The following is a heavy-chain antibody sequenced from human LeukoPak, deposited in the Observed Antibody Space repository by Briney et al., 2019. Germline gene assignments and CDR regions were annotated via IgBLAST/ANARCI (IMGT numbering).Heavy chain of an antibody. CDR1: GFTFSSYA. Sequence: GALRLSCAASGFTFSSYAMSWVRQAPGKGLEWVSTISGSGGSTYYADSVKGRFTISRDNSKNTLYLQMNSLRAADTAVYYCAKDHYASGSYYNLIDYWGQGTLVTVSS. CDR2: ISGSGGST. J-gene: IGHJ4*02. V-gene: IGHV3-23*01. CDR3: AKDHYASGSYYNLIDY. D-gene: IGHD3-10*01.